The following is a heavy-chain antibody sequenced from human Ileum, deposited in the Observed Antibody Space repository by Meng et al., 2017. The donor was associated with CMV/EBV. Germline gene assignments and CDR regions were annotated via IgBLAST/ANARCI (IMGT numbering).Heavy chain of an antibody. V-gene: IGHV3-74*01. CDR2: ISPDATYT. J-gene: IGHJ4*02. Sequence: PGESLRLSCAASGFTFSAYYIHWVRQAPGKGLVWVSHISPDATYTNYADSVKGRFTVSRDNAKNTAYLQMNSVRAEDTGVYYCIRRLADWGQGTLVTVS. CDR1: GFTFSAYY. CDR3: IRRLAD.